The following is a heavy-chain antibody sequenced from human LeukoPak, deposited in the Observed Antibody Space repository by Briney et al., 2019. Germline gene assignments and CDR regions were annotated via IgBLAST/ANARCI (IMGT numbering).Heavy chain of an antibody. J-gene: IGHJ5*02. D-gene: IGHD6-19*01. CDR1: GFAFRDYY. V-gene: IGHV3-11*01. CDR2: ITMTGSVI. CDR3: ARGGWSRGWFDP. Sequence: GGSLRLSCAASGFAFRDYYMSWVRQAPGKGLEWISYITMTGSVIQYSDSVKGRFTTSRDNAKNSLYLQMNSLRAEGTAVYYCARGGWSRGWFDPWGQGTLVTVSS.